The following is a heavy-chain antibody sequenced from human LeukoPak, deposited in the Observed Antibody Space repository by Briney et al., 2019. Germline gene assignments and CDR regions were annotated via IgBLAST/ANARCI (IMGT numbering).Heavy chain of an antibody. CDR3: ARLPLYGGTLYYLDY. CDR1: GGSISSYY. Sequence: PSETLSLTCTVSGGSISSYYWSWIRQPPGKGLEWIGYIYTSGSTNYNPSLKSRVTISVDTSKNQFSLKLSSVTAADTAVYYCARLPLYGGTLYYLDYWGQGTLVTVAS. J-gene: IGHJ4*02. CDR2: IYTSGST. V-gene: IGHV4-4*09. D-gene: IGHD4-23*01.